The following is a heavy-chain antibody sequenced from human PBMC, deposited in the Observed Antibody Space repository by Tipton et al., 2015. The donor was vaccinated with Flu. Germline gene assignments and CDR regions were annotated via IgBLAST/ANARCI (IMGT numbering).Heavy chain of an antibody. V-gene: IGHV4-39*01. CDR1: GGSVGSNNHY. Sequence: LRLSCSVSGGSVGSNNHYWGWIRQPPGRGLEWIGCIYYSGTTNYNPSLKSRVTMSVDTSKNQFSLKLTSVTAADTAVYYCARLLSHYYYDNSGRSDSWGQGTLVTVSS. CDR2: IYYSGTT. CDR3: ARLLSHYYYDNSGRSDS. J-gene: IGHJ4*02. D-gene: IGHD3-22*01.